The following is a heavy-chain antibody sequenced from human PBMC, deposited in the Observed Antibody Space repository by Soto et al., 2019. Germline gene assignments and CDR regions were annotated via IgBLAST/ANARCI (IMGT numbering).Heavy chain of an antibody. J-gene: IGHJ4*02. CDR3: ARDGYDGSGSPYPAY. Sequence: SETLSLTCSVSGGSMSEYFWSWIRQSPGKGLEWIGYIYYLGSTDYNPPLKSRVTISVDTSKRQFSLRLTSVTAADTAVYYCARDGYDGSGSPYPAYWGPGTQVTVSS. V-gene: IGHV4-59*01. D-gene: IGHD3-10*01. CDR2: IYYLGST. CDR1: GGSMSEYF.